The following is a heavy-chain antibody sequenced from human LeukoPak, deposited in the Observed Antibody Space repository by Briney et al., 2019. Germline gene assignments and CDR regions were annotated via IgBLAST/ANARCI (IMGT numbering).Heavy chain of an antibody. V-gene: IGHV1-69*04. CDR1: GGTFSSYA. CDR2: IIPILGIA. CDR3: ARDFLDYDILTGYTLSYNWFDP. D-gene: IGHD3-9*01. J-gene: IGHJ5*02. Sequence: SVKVSCKASGGTFSSYAISWVRQAPGQGLEWMGRIIPILGIANYAQKFQGRVTITADKSTSTAYMELSSLRSEDTGVYYCARDFLDYDILTGYTLSYNWFDPWGQGTLVTVSS.